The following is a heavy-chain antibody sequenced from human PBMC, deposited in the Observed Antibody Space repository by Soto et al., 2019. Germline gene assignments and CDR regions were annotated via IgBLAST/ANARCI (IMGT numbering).Heavy chain of an antibody. CDR2: MYYGGST. V-gene: IGHV4-59*01. J-gene: IGHJ4*01. CDR3: ERVWPGGHPYYHFTN. Sequence: SETLSLTCTVSGDSIYGDFWSWIRQPPGKALEWIGYMYYGGSTNYNPSLKGRGTISVDTSKNQFSLTLRSVTAADTAMYYCERVWPGGHPYYHFTNWGQGTLVTVS. D-gene: IGHD3-3*02. CDR1: GDSIYGDF.